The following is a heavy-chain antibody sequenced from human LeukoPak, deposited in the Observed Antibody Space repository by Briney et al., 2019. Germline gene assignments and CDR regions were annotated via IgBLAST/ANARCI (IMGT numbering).Heavy chain of an antibody. J-gene: IGHJ4*02. Sequence: NPSETLSLTCSVSGDSISSSSYFWDWIRQPPGKGLEWIGTIYYSGSTYYNPSLKSRATISIDTSKNQFSLKLNSVTAADTAVYYCARRVAVSGTGHYFGYWGQGTPVTVSS. CDR1: GDSISSSSYF. D-gene: IGHD6-19*01. CDR3: ARRVAVSGTGHYFGY. CDR2: IYYSGST. V-gene: IGHV4-39*01.